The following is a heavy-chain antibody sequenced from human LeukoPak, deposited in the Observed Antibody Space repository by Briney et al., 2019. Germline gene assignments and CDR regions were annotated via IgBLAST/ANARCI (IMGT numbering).Heavy chain of an antibody. CDR2: IDTSGST. J-gene: IGHJ4*02. V-gene: IGHV4-4*07. D-gene: IGHD2-2*01. Sequence: SETLSLTCTVSGGSTSSYYWNWIRQPAGKGLEWIGRIDTSGSTNYNPSLKSRVTMSVDTSRNQFSLKLSSVTAADTAVYYCARDWYSSTWYYIDNWGQGTLVTVSS. CDR3: ARDWYSSTWYYIDN. CDR1: GGSTSSYY.